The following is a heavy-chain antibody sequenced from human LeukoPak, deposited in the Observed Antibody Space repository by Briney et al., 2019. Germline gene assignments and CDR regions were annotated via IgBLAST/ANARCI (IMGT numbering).Heavy chain of an antibody. CDR2: IWYDGSNK. V-gene: IGHV3-33*08. CDR3: ARDRRTHCSSTSCFNAFDI. J-gene: IGHJ3*02. D-gene: IGHD2-2*01. Sequence: GRSLRLSCAASGFTFSNYGMHWVRQAPGKGLEWVAIIWYDGSNKYYADSVKGRFTISRDNSKNTMYMQMNSLRAEDTAVYYCARDRRTHCSSTSCFNAFDIWGQGTMVTVSS. CDR1: GFTFSNYG.